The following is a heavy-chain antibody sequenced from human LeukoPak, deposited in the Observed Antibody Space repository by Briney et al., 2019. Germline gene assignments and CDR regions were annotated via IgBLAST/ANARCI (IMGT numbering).Heavy chain of an antibody. V-gene: IGHV1-2*02. CDR1: GYTFTGYY. CDR3: ARVGAFDI. Sequence: ASVKVSCKASGYTFTGYYMHWVRQAPGQGLEWMGWINPNSGGTNYAQKFQGRVTITGNTSISTAYMELSSLRSEDTAVYYCARVGAFDIWGRGTMVTVSS. CDR2: INPNSGGT. J-gene: IGHJ3*02. D-gene: IGHD1-26*01.